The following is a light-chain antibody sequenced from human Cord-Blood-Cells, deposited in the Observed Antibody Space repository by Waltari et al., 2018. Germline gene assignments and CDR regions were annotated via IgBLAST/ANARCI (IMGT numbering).Light chain of an antibody. CDR1: QSISSW. CDR3: QQYKSYSPYS. J-gene: IGKJ2*03. CDR2: KAS. V-gene: IGKV1-5*03. Sequence: DIQITKSPSTLSASVGDRVTITCRASQSISSWLAWYQQKPGKAPKLLIYKASSLESGVPSRFSGSGSGTEFTLTISSLQPDDFATYYCQQYKSYSPYSFGQGTKLEIK.